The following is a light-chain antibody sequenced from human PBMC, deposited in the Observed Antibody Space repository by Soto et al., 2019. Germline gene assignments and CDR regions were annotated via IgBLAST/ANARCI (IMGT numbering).Light chain of an antibody. J-gene: IGKJ1*01. Sequence: EIVLTQSPDTLSLSPGERATISCRASQSIGNNYLAWYQQKPGQAPRLLIYAASSRATGIPDRLSGSESEADFAPTISRLEPEDFAVYDYQQCAYTPRTVGQGTKVEVK. CDR3: QQCAYTPRT. CDR1: QSIGNNY. V-gene: IGKV3-20*01. CDR2: AAS.